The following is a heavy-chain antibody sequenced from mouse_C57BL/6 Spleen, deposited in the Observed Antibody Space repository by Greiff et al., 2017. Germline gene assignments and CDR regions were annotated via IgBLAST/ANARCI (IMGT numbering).Heavy chain of an antibody. V-gene: IGHV2-9-1*01. J-gene: IGHJ4*01. CDR3: ARSTMVTTGAMDY. D-gene: IGHD2-2*01. Sequence: VKLMESGPGLVAPSQSLSITCTVSGFSLTSYAISWVRQPPGKGLEWLGVIWTGGGTNYNAALKSRLSISKDNSKSQVFLKRNSLQTDDTARYYCARSTMVTTGAMDYWGQGTSVTVSS. CDR1: GFSLTSYA. CDR2: IWTGGGT.